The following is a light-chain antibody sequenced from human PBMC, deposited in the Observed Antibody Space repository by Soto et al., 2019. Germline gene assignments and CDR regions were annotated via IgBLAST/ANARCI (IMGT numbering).Light chain of an antibody. V-gene: IGKV1-9*01. J-gene: IGKJ2*01. CDR2: AAS. Sequence: DIQLTQSPSFLSASVGDSVSITCRASQGISSYLAWFQQKPGKAPNLLIFAASTLQSGVPSRFSGSGSGTEFTLTISSLQPEDFATYYCQQLNSYPYTFGQGTKLEIK. CDR3: QQLNSYPYT. CDR1: QGISSY.